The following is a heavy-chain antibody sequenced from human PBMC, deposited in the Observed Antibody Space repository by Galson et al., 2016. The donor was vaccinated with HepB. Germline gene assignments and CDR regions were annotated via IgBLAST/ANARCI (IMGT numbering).Heavy chain of an antibody. CDR3: AREWRSGFTYWYFDL. D-gene: IGHD5-12*01. CDR1: GDSVSSNSAA. CDR2: TYYRSKWYD. V-gene: IGHV6-1*01. J-gene: IGHJ2*01. Sequence: ISGDSVSSNSAAWNWIRQSPSSDLEWLGRTYYRSKWYDDYAGSVKRRISINPDTAKNQFSLQLTSLTLEDTAVYYCAREWRSGFTYWYFDLWGRGTLVTVSS.